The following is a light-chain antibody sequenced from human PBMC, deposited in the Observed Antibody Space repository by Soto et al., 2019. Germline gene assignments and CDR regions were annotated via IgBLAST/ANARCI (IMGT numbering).Light chain of an antibody. V-gene: IGKV3-20*01. CDR2: GAS. CDR1: QSVSSSF. Sequence: EIVLTQSPGTLSLSPGERATLSCRASQSVSSSFLAWYQQKPGQAPRLLIYGASSRATGIPDRFGGSGSGTAFTLTISRLEPEDFAVYYCQQYDSSPLTFGGGTKVEIK. CDR3: QQYDSSPLT. J-gene: IGKJ4*01.